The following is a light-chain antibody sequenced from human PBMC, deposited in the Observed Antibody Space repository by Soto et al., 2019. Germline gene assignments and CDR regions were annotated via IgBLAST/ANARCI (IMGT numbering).Light chain of an antibody. V-gene: IGLV1-44*01. CDR1: SSNIGSHT. Sequence: QSVLTQPPSASGTPGQRVTISCSGSSSNIGSHTVYWYHQLPGTAPKLLIYNNNQRPSGVPDRFSGSKSGTSASLAISGLQSEDEADYYCTTWDDSLDGWVFGGGTKLTVL. CDR3: TTWDDSLDGWV. J-gene: IGLJ3*02. CDR2: NNN.